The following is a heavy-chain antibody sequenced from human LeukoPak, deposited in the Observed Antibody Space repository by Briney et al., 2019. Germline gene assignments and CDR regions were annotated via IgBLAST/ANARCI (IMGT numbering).Heavy chain of an antibody. V-gene: IGHV4-39*01. Sequence: SETLSLTCTVSGGSISSSSYYWGWIRQPPGKGLEWIGTIYYSGSTYYNPSLKSRVTISVDTSKDQFSLKLSSVTAADTAVYYCARVVPMYSSDWYDDYWGQGTLVTVSS. CDR2: IYYSGST. D-gene: IGHD6-19*01. CDR3: ARVVPMYSSDWYDDY. J-gene: IGHJ4*02. CDR1: GGSISSSSYY.